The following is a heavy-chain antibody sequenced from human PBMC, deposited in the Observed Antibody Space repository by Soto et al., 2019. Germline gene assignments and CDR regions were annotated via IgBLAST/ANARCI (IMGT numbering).Heavy chain of an antibody. V-gene: IGHV4-61*01. CDR2: IYYSGST. CDR3: ARSLVTMVRGLTVGWFEP. CDR1: GGSVSSGSYY. Sequence: SETLSLTCTVSGGSVSSGSYYWSWIRQPPGKGLEWIGYIYYSGSTNYNPSLKSRVTISVDTSKNQFSLKLSSVTAADTAVYYFARSLVTMVRGLTVGWFEPWGQGTLVSVSS. J-gene: IGHJ5*02. D-gene: IGHD3-10*01.